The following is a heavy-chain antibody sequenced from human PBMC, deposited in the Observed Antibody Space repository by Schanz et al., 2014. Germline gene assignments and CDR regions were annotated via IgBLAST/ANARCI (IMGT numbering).Heavy chain of an antibody. CDR3: ARGGFFDSTSFDS. CDR2: INPSGGST. Sequence: QVQLVQSGAEVKKPGASVKVSCKASGYTFTSYYMHWVRQAPGQGLEWMGIINPSGGSTSYAQKCQGRVTMTADKSTSTVNMELSSLRSEDTAVYYCARGGFFDSTSFDSWGQGTLVTVSS. CDR1: GYTFTSYY. J-gene: IGHJ4*02. V-gene: IGHV1-46*03. D-gene: IGHD2-2*01.